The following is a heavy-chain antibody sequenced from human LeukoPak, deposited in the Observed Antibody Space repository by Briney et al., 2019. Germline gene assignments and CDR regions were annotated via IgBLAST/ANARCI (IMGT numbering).Heavy chain of an antibody. CDR2: IYYSGST. Sequence: SETLSLTCTVSGGSISSYYWSWIRQPPGKGLEWIGYIYYSGSTNYNPSLKSRVTISVDTSKNQFSLKLSSVTAADTAVYYCARVDYYDSSSDIWGQGTMVTVSS. D-gene: IGHD3-22*01. V-gene: IGHV4-59*01. J-gene: IGHJ3*02. CDR3: ARVDYYDSSSDI. CDR1: GGSISSYY.